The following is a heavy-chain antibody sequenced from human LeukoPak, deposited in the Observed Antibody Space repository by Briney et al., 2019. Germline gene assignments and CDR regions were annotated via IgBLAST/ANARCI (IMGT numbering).Heavy chain of an antibody. J-gene: IGHJ5*02. Sequence: PSETLSLTCTVSGGSISSGSYYWSWIRQPAGKGLEWIGRIYTSGSTNYNPSPKSRVTISVDTSKNQFSLKLSSVTAADTAVYYCARLRCSSTSCYRNLNWFDPWGQGTLVTVSS. CDR2: IYTSGST. CDR1: GGSISSGSYY. CDR3: ARLRCSSTSCYRNLNWFDP. V-gene: IGHV4-61*02. D-gene: IGHD2-2*01.